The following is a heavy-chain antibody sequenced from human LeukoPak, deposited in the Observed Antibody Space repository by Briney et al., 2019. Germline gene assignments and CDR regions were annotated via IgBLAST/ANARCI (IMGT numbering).Heavy chain of an antibody. Sequence: GASVTVSCKASGYTFTSYAMNWVRQAPGQGLEWMGWINTNTGNPTYAQGFTGRFVFSLDTSVSTAYLQISSLKAEDTAVYYCARGRGIAVAGEPNYYYYYMDVWGKGTTVTVSS. CDR1: GYTFTSYA. CDR2: INTNTGNP. CDR3: ARGRGIAVAGEPNYYYYYMDV. D-gene: IGHD6-19*01. J-gene: IGHJ6*03. V-gene: IGHV7-4-1*02.